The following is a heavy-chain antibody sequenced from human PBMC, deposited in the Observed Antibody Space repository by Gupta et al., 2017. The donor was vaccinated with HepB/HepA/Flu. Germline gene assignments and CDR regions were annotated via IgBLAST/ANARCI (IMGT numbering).Heavy chain of an antibody. Sequence: EVQLLESGGGLVQPGGSLSLSCAASGFPFSSYAMSWGRPAPGKGLELVSAISGSGGSTYYADSVKGRFTISRDNSKNTLYLQMNSLRAEDTAVYYCARAVDIVATIYGGYFDYWGQGTLVTVSS. CDR3: ARAVDIVATIYGGYFDY. CDR1: GFPFSSYA. CDR2: ISGSGGST. D-gene: IGHD5-12*01. V-gene: IGHV3-23*01. J-gene: IGHJ4*02.